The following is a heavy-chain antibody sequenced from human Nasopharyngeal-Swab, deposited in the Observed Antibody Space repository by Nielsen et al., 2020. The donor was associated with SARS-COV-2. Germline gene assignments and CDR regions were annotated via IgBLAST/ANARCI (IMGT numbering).Heavy chain of an antibody. CDR2: IYYSGST. CDR1: GGSISSSSYY. D-gene: IGHD6-13*01. J-gene: IGHJ4*02. Sequence: SETLSLTCTVSGGSISSSSYYWVWIRQPPGKGLEWIGSIYYSGSTNYNPSLKSRVTISVDTSKNQFSLKLSSVTAADTAVYYCARCIAAAGPAPDYWGQGTLVTVSS. V-gene: IGHV4-39*07. CDR3: ARCIAAAGPAPDY.